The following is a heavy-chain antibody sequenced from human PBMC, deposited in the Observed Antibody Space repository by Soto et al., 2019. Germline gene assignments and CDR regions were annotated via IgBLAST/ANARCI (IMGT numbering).Heavy chain of an antibody. CDR2: INPNSGGT. D-gene: IGHD6-6*01. CDR1: GYTFTGYY. V-gene: IGHV1-2*04. CDR3: ARASYSSSSEGSYYYYGMDV. Sequence: GASVKVSCKASGYTFTGYYMHWVRQAPGQGLEWMGWINPNSGGTNYAQKFQGWVTMTRDTSISTAYMELSRLRSDDTAVYYCARASYSSSSEGSYYYYGMDVWGQGTTVTVSS. J-gene: IGHJ6*02.